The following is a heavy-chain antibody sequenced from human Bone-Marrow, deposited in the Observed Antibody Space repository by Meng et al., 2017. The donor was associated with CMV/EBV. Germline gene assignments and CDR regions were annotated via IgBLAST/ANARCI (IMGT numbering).Heavy chain of an antibody. Sequence: ASVKVSCKASGYTFTGYYMHWVRQAPGQGLEWMGWINPNSGGTNYAQKFQGRVTMTRDTSISTAYMELSRLRSDDTAVYYCAGDYDFWSGYYSGYYGMDVWGQGTTVTVSS. CDR2: INPNSGGT. V-gene: IGHV1-2*02. CDR1: GYTFTGYY. J-gene: IGHJ6*02. D-gene: IGHD3-3*01. CDR3: AGDYDFWSGYYSGYYGMDV.